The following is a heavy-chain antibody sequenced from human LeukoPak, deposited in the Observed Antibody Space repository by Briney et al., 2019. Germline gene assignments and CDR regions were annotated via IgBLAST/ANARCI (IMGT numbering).Heavy chain of an antibody. Sequence: ASVKVSCKTSGYSLTAYYMHWVRQAPGQGLEWMGWINPNSGGTNYAQKFQGRVTMTRDTSISTAYMELSRLRSDDTAVYYCARARDNSMSYYYMDVWGKGTTVTVSS. V-gene: IGHV1-2*02. CDR1: GYSLTAYY. CDR2: INPNSGGT. CDR3: ARARDNSMSYYYMDV. J-gene: IGHJ6*03. D-gene: IGHD2/OR15-2a*01.